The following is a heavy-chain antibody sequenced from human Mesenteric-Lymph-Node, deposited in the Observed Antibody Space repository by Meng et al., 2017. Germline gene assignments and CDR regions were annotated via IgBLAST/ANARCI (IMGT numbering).Heavy chain of an antibody. Sequence: QVPLVESGGGVVQPGSSLRLSCVASGLSFNTHAMHWVRQAPGKGLEWVAVISYDGTNKYDADSVMGRFTISRDNSKSTLFLQMNSLRAEDTAMYYCMSEIRKAPTGTDYWGQGALVTVSS. J-gene: IGHJ4*02. CDR1: GLSFNTHA. D-gene: IGHD6-13*01. V-gene: IGHV3-30-3*01. CDR3: MSEIRKAPTGTDY. CDR2: ISYDGTNK.